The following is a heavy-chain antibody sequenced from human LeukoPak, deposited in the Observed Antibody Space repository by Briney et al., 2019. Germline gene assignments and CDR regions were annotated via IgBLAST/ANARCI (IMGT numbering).Heavy chain of an antibody. J-gene: IGHJ3*02. CDR3: AKDNKGIAAAGSDAFDI. CDR2: ISGSGGST. Sequence: GGSLRLSCAASGFTFSSYAMSWVRQAPGKGLEWVPAISGSGGSTYYADSVKGRFTISRDNSKNTLYLQMNRLRAEDTAVYYCAKDNKGIAAAGSDAFDIWGQGTMVTVSS. D-gene: IGHD6-13*01. V-gene: IGHV3-23*01. CDR1: GFTFSSYA.